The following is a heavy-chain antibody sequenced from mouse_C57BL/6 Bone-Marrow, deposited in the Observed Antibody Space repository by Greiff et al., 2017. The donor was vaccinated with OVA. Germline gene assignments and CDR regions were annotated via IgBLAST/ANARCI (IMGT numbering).Heavy chain of an antibody. D-gene: IGHD3-3*01. CDR3: ARWGGDEGFYYAMDY. CDR1: GYSFTGYY. Sequence: VQLQQSGPELVKPGASVKISCKASGYSFTGYYMNWVKQSPEKSLEWIGEINPSTGGTTYNQKFKAKATLTVDKSSSTAYMQLKSLTSEDSAVYYCARWGGDEGFYYAMDYWGQGTSVTGSS. V-gene: IGHV1-42*01. CDR2: INPSTGGT. J-gene: IGHJ4*01.